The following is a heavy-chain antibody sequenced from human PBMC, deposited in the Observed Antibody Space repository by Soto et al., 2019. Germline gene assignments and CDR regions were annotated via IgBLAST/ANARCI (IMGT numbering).Heavy chain of an antibody. CDR1: GFTFSSYS. J-gene: IGHJ6*02. D-gene: IGHD6-13*01. CDR3: TTAVEQQLVPFYYYYGMDV. CDR2: IKSKTDGGTT. Sequence: GGSLRLSCAASGFTFSSYSMNWVRQAPGKGLEWVGRIKSKTDGGTTDYAAPVKGRFTISRDDSKNTLYLQMNSLKTEDTAVYYCTTAVEQQLVPFYYYYGMDVWGQGTTVTVSS. V-gene: IGHV3-15*01.